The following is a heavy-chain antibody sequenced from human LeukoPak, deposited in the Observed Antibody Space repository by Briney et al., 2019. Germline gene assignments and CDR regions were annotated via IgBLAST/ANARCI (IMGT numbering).Heavy chain of an antibody. CDR2: ASYSEGT. Sequence: SEPLSLTCTVSGGSINSGGYYWSWIRQHPGKGLDWYDFASYSEGTYYNPSLMSRITISVDRSQTQFALRITDLPAAKTAVLFCTTAEWEYFFFDSWGQGALVAVSS. D-gene: IGHD1-26*01. CDR1: GGSINSGGYY. V-gene: IGHV4-31*03. CDR3: TTAEWEYFFFDS. J-gene: IGHJ4*02.